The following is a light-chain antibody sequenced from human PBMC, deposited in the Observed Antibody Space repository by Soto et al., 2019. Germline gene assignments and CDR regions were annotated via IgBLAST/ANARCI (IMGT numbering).Light chain of an antibody. J-gene: IGKJ1*01. CDR2: GAS. CDR1: QSISTY. V-gene: IGKV3-15*01. CDR3: QQSNSPPST. Sequence: VAVSLSKAKRPTLSRRASQSISTYLAWYQQKPGQAPRLLIYGASSWPSGIPSRFSGSGSETEFSLTISSLQAEDFAVYYCQQSNSPPSTFGQGTKVDIK.